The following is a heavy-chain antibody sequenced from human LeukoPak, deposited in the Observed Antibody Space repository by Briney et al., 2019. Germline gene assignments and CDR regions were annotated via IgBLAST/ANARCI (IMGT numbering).Heavy chain of an antibody. V-gene: IGHV3-33*01. CDR1: GSTFSTNG. CDR2: IWSDGSYK. Sequence: GGSLRLSCAAAGSTFSTNGFHCVRQAPGKGLEWVAVIWSDGSYKYYADSVKGRFTISRDDSKNTLYLQMNSLRAEDTAVYYCARDFSLQLFDYWGQGTLVTVFS. J-gene: IGHJ4*02. D-gene: IGHD5-24*01. CDR3: ARDFSLQLFDY.